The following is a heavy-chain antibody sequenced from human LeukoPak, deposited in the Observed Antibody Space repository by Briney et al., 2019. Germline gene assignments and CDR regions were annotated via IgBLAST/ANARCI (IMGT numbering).Heavy chain of an antibody. V-gene: IGHV3-23*01. CDR2: ISDTGATT. J-gene: IGHJ4*02. CDR1: GLILSTYW. CDR3: AKDTSIGRYCTNGVCSPFDY. D-gene: IGHD2-8*01. Sequence: KSGGSLRLSCAASGLILSTYWMSWVRQAPGKGLEWVSAISDTGATTYDADSVKGRFTISRDNSRSTLYLQMNSLRAEDTALYYCAKDTSIGRYCTNGVCSPFDYRGQGTLVTVSS.